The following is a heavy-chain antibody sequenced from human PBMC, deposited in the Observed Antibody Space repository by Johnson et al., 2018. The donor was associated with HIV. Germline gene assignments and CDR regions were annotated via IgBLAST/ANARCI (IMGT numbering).Heavy chain of an antibody. CDR1: GFTFSSYG. V-gene: IGHV3-30*02. Sequence: QVQLVESGGGVVQPGGSLRLSCAASGFTFSSYGMHWVRQAPGKGLEWVAFIRYDGSNKYYADSVKGRFTSSRDNSNDTLYLQMNSLRAEDTAVYYCAMALVGYSSSWTYNDAFDIWGQGTMVTVSS. J-gene: IGHJ3*02. D-gene: IGHD6-13*01. CDR2: IRYDGSNK. CDR3: AMALVGYSSSWTYNDAFDI.